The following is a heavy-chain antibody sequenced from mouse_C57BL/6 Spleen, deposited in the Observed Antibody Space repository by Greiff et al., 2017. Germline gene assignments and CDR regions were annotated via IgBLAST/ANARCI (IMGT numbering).Heavy chain of an antibody. J-gene: IGHJ2*01. D-gene: IGHD2-12*01. CDR2: INPYNGGT. V-gene: IGHV1-19*01. Sequence: VQLKESGPVLVKPGASVKMSCKASGYTFTDYYMNWVKQSHGKSLEWIGVINPYNGGTSYNQQFKGKATLTVDKSSSTAYMELNSLTSEDSAVYYCARTVKGYFDYWGQGTTLTVSS. CDR3: ARTVKGYFDY. CDR1: GYTFTDYY.